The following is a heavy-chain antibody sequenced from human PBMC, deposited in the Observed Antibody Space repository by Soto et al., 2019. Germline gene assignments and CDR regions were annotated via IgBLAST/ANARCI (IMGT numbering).Heavy chain of an antibody. J-gene: IGHJ4*02. Sequence: GGSLRLSCAASGFTFSSYSMNWVRQAPGKGLEWVSSISSSSSYIYYADSVKGRFTISRDNAKNSLYLQMNSLRAGDTAVYYCARDRGAAAGMVRAGWVYFGYWGQGTLVTVSS. D-gene: IGHD6-13*01. CDR3: ARDRGAAAGMVRAGWVYFGY. V-gene: IGHV3-21*01. CDR2: ISSSSSYI. CDR1: GFTFSSYS.